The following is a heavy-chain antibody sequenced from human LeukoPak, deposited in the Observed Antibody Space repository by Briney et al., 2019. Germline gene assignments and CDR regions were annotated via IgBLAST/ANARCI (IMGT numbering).Heavy chain of an antibody. J-gene: IGHJ4*02. CDR1: GFTFSRHW. V-gene: IGHV3-7*01. CDR3: VRETVSVITDFDY. D-gene: IGHD3-16*02. CDR2: IKEDGSEQ. Sequence: GGSLRLSCAASGFTFSRHWMTWVRQAPGKGPEWVANIKEDGSEQYYVDSIKGRFTISRDNAKNSLYLQMSSLRAEDTAIYYCVRETVSVITDFDYWGQGTLVTVSS.